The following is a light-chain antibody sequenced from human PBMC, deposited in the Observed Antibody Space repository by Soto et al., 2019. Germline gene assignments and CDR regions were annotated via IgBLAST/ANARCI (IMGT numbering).Light chain of an antibody. J-gene: IGLJ1*01. Sequence: SYELTQPPSVSVSPGQTATITCSGDKLGDKYACWYQQKRGQSPVLVMYQDSKRPSGIPERFSGSNSGNTATLTISGAQAMDEGDYYCQAWDSSNAYVFGTGTKVTVL. CDR3: QAWDSSNAYV. V-gene: IGLV3-1*01. CDR2: QDS. CDR1: KLGDKY.